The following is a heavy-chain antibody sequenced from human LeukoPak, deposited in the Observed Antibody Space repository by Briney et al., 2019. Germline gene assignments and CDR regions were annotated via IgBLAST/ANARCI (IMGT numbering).Heavy chain of an antibody. CDR2: ISWNSGSI. CDR3: ARDSSGWFGEPTLYYFDY. V-gene: IGHV3-9*01. Sequence: PGGSLRLSCEASGFTFDDFAMHWVRQVPGKGLDWVAGISWNSGSIGYGDSVKGRFIISRDNAKNFLYLQMNSLRAEDTAVYYCARDSSGWFGEPTLYYFDYWGQGTLVTVSS. CDR1: GFTFDDFA. D-gene: IGHD3-10*01. J-gene: IGHJ4*02.